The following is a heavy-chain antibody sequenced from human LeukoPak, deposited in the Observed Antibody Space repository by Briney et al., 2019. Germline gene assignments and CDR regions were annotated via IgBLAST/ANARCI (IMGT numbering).Heavy chain of an antibody. CDR1: GITFSNYE. CDR2: INGRGRST. CDR3: ARGWDSGSHFDY. V-gene: IGHV3-48*03. J-gene: IGHJ4*02. Sequence: SGGSLRLSCVASGITFSNYEMNWVRKTPGKGLEWVSFINGRGRSTSYADSVKGRFTISRDNAKNSLYLQMSSLRAEDTAVYYCARGWDSGSHFDYWGQGTLVTVSS. D-gene: IGHD1-26*01.